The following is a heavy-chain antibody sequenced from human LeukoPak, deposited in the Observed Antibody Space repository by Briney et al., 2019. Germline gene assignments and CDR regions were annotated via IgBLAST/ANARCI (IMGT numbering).Heavy chain of an antibody. D-gene: IGHD2-2*01. CDR1: GGSFSGYY. CDR3: ARGSSPGSFDY. J-gene: IGHJ4*02. V-gene: IGHV4-34*01. CDR2: INHSGST. Sequence: SETLSLTCAVYGGSFSGYYWSWIRQPPGKGLEWIGEINHSGSTNYNPSLKSRVTISVDTSKNQFSLKLSSVTAADTAVYYCARGSSPGSFDYWGQGTLVTVSS.